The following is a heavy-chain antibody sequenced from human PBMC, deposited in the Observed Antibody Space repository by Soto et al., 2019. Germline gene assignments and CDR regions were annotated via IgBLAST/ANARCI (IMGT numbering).Heavy chain of an antibody. CDR3: SRCLGYYGSGSFPRWFDP. CDR2: IYDSGST. V-gene: IGHV4-59*12. J-gene: IGHJ5*02. Sequence: SETLSLTCTVSGGSISSYYWSWIRQPPGKGLGWIGYIYDSGSTNYNPSLKSRVTISVDTSKNQFSLKLSSVTAVDAAVYSCSRCLGYYGSGSFPRWFDPWGQGTLVTVSS. D-gene: IGHD3-10*01. CDR1: GGSISSYY.